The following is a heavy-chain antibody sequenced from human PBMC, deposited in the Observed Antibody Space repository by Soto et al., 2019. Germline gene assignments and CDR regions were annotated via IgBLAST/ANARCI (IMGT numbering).Heavy chain of an antibody. Sequence: SLRLSCVASGFTFSGDSMNWVRQAPGKGLEWVSYISGSSKTIYYADSVKGRFTISRDNAKNSLYLQMNSLRDEDTAVYYCARDKKWAFDYWGQGALVTVSS. CDR3: ARDKKWAFDY. J-gene: IGHJ4*02. V-gene: IGHV3-48*02. CDR2: ISGSSKTI. D-gene: IGHD1-26*01. CDR1: GFTFSGDS.